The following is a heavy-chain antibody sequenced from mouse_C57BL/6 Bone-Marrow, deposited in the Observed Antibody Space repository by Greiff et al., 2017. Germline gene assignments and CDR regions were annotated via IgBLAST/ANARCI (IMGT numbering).Heavy chain of an antibody. CDR1: GYTFTSYW. D-gene: IGHD2-2*01. Sequence: QVQLQQPGAELVRPGTSVKLSCKASGYTFTSYWMHWVKQRPGQGLEWIGVIDPSDSYTNYNQKFKGKATLTVDTSSSTAYMQLSSLTSEDAAVYYCARWIDYGYDEGAWFAYWGQGTLVTVSA. J-gene: IGHJ3*01. CDR3: ARWIDYGYDEGAWFAY. V-gene: IGHV1-59*01. CDR2: IDPSDSYT.